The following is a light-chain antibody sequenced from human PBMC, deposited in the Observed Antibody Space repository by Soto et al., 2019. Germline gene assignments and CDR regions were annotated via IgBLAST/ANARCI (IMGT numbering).Light chain of an antibody. V-gene: IGKV1-33*01. Sequence: DIQMTQSPSSLSASVGDRGTITCQASQDISNYLNWYQQKPGKAPKLLIYDASNLETGVPSRFSGSGSGTDFTFTISRLQPEYIATYYCQQYDNLFGQGTRLEIK. J-gene: IGKJ5*01. CDR2: DAS. CDR1: QDISNY. CDR3: QQYDNL.